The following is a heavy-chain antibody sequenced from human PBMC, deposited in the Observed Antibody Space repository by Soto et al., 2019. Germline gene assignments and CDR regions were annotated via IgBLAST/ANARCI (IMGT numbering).Heavy chain of an antibody. V-gene: IGHV3-33*01. D-gene: IGHD4-17*01. Sequence: QPGGSLRLSCAASGFTFSSYGMHWVRQAPGKGLEWVAVIWYDGSNKYYADSVKGRFTISRDNSKNTLYLQMNSLRAEDTAVYYCARDNGDYVFWDSGSGHAFDIWGQGTMVTVSS. CDR1: GFTFSSYG. CDR2: IWYDGSNK. CDR3: ARDNGDYVFWDSGSGHAFDI. J-gene: IGHJ3*02.